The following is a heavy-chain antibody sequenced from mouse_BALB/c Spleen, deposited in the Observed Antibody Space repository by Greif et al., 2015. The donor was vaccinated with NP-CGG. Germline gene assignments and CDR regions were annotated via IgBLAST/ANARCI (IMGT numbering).Heavy chain of an antibody. Sequence: DVKLVESGGGLVKPGGSLKLSCAASGFTFSDYYMYWVRQTPEKRLEWVATISDGGSYTYYPDSVKGRFTISRDNAKNNLYLQMSSLESEDTAMYYCARDREVRDYAMDYWGQGTSVTVSS. V-gene: IGHV5-4*02. J-gene: IGHJ4*01. CDR1: GFTFSDYY. CDR2: ISDGGSYT. D-gene: IGHD2-14*01. CDR3: ARDREVRDYAMDY.